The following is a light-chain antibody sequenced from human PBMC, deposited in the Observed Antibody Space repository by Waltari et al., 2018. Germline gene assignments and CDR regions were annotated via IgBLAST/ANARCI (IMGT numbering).Light chain of an antibody. Sequence: QSALTQPASVSGSPGQSITISCTGPNNDVGNYNFVSWYQQHPGKVPRLIIFEVSQRPSGVSFRFSGSKSGNTASLTISGLQAEDEAYYYCCSYAGNSISVFGGGTKVTVL. J-gene: IGLJ3*02. CDR3: CSYAGNSISV. V-gene: IGLV2-23*02. CDR1: NNDVGNYNF. CDR2: EVS.